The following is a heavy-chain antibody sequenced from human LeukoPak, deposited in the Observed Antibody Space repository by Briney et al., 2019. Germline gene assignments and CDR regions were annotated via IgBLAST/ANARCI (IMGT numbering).Heavy chain of an antibody. CDR3: ARRTGDYNYLDY. V-gene: IGHV6-1*01. Sequence: SQTLSLTCAISGDSVSSNSAAWNWIRQSPSRGLEWLGRTYYRSKWLDDYALSVKSRITINPDTSKNQFSLQLNSVTPEDTAVYYCARRTGDYNYLDYWGQGTLVTVSS. CDR1: GDSVSSNSAA. J-gene: IGHJ4*02. D-gene: IGHD4-17*01. CDR2: TYYRSKWLD.